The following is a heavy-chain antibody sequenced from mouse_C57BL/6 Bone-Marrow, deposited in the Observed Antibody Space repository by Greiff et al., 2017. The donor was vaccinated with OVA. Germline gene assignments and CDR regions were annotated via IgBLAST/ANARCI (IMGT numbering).Heavy chain of an antibody. D-gene: IGHD2-3*01. Sequence: QVQLQQSGAELVKPGASVKISCKASGYAFSSYWMNWVKQRPGKGLEWIGQIYPGDGDTNYNGKFKGKATLTADKSSSTAYMQLSSLTSEDSAVYFCARTADGYYVAWFADWGKGTLVTVSA. V-gene: IGHV1-80*01. CDR2: IYPGDGDT. CDR1: GYAFSSYW. CDR3: ARTADGYYVAWFAD. J-gene: IGHJ3*01.